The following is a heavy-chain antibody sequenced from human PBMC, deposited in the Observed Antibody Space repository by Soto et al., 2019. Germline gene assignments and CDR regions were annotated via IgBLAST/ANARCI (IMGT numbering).Heavy chain of an antibody. CDR1: GGSISSGPYS. CDR2: FHYSGRT. V-gene: IGHV4-39*01. Sequence: SQTLSLTCSVSGGSISSGPYSWGWIRQPPGKGLEWIGTFHYSGRTYYSPSLESRVTISVDTSKNQFSLKVSSVTAADTAVFYCARLAGYCSGTSCYGYYGMDVWGQGTTVTVSS. CDR3: ARLAGYCSGTSCYGYYGMDV. D-gene: IGHD2-2*01. J-gene: IGHJ6*02.